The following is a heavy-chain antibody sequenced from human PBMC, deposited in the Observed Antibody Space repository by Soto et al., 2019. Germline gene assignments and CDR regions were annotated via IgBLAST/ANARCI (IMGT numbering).Heavy chain of an antibody. CDR1: GYTFRNYG. CDR2: ASAYNRNT. CDR3: ARDRQWEPLLY. Sequence: QVRLVQSGAEVKRPGASVRVSCEASGYTFRNYGITWVRQVPGQGLEWMGWASAYNRNTNYAQKFEDRVIMTTDTSTGTAHMERRSLSYDDTALYFCARDRQWEPLLYWGQGTLVTVSS. V-gene: IGHV1-18*01. J-gene: IGHJ4*02. D-gene: IGHD1-26*01.